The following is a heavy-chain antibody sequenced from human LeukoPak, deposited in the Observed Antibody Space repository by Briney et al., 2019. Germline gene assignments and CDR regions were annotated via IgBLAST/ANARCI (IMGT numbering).Heavy chain of an antibody. CDR1: GFTFSSYW. D-gene: IGHD2-21*02. CDR2: IDTDGSFT. CDR3: ARGTAILDYFDY. V-gene: IGHV3-74*01. J-gene: IGHJ4*02. Sequence: RGSLRLSCAASGFTFSSYWMHWVRQAPGKGLLWVSRIDTDGSFTSYADSVRGRFTISRDNAKNTLYLQMNSLRAEDTAVYYCARGTAILDYFDYWGQGTLVTVSS.